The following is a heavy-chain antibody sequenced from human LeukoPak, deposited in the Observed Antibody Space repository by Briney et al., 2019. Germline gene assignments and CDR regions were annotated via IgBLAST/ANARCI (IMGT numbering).Heavy chain of an antibody. D-gene: IGHD6-13*01. Sequence: PGGSLRLSCVVSGFTFSAHHMHWVRQAPGKGLAWVAVVPDDGSSPSYAASVKGRFTISRDNSKNTVVLEMNSLNVDDTAIYYCARRSLAASGLDSWGQGMLVTVSS. V-gene: IGHV3-30*04. CDR1: GFTFSAHH. CDR3: ARRSLAASGLDS. J-gene: IGHJ4*02. CDR2: VPDDGSSP.